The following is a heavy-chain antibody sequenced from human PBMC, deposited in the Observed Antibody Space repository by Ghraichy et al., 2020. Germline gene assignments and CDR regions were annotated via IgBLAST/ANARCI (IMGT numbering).Heavy chain of an antibody. D-gene: IGHD3-10*01. CDR2: INHSGST. V-gene: IGHV4-34*01. CDR1: GGSFSGYY. Sequence: SQTLSLTCAVYGGSFSGYYWSWIRQPPGKGLEWIGEINHSGSTNYNPSLKSRVTISVDTSKNQFSLKLSSVTAADTAVYYCARDKVRIGFTMVRGVTALFDYWGQGTLVTVSS. J-gene: IGHJ4*02. CDR3: ARDKVRIGFTMVRGVTALFDY.